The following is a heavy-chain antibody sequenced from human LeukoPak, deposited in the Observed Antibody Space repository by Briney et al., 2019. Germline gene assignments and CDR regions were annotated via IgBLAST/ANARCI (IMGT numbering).Heavy chain of an antibody. D-gene: IGHD2-2*02. J-gene: IGHJ3*02. CDR3: ARVYVVAPAAIPHYAFDI. Sequence: SETLSLTCTVSGGSISSGGYYWSWIRQHPGKGLEWIGYIYYSGSTYYNPSLKSRVTISVDTSKNQFSLKLSSVTAADTAVYYCARVYVVAPAAIPHYAFDIWGQGTMVTVSS. CDR1: GGSISSGGYY. V-gene: IGHV4-31*03. CDR2: IYYSGST.